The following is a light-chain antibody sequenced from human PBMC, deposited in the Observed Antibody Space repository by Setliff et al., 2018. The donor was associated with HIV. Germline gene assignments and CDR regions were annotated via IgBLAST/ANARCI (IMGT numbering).Light chain of an antibody. CDR1: NIGIKS. Sequence: SYELTQPHSVSVATAQTGPRITCGGNNIGIKSVHWYQQKPGQAPVLVVYDDSDRPSGIPERFSGSNSGNTATLTISRVEAGDEADYYCQVWDSSSDHHVFGTGTKVTVL. CDR3: QVWDSSSDHHV. CDR2: DDS. J-gene: IGLJ1*01. V-gene: IGLV3-21*02.